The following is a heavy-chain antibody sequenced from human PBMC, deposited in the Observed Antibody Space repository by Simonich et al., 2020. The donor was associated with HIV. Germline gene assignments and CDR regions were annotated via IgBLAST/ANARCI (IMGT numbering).Heavy chain of an antibody. CDR3: AREDFGDYGGKHFDY. J-gene: IGHJ4*02. CDR2: FIPIFGTS. CDR1: GGTFSSYA. V-gene: IGHV1-69*13. D-gene: IGHD4-17*01. Sequence: QVQLVQSGAEVKKPGSSVKVSCKASGGTFSSYAISWVRQAPGQRLEWMGRFIPIFGTSNYAQKFQGRVTITVDESPSTAYMELNSLTSEDTAIYYCAREDFGDYGGKHFDYWGQGTLVTVSS.